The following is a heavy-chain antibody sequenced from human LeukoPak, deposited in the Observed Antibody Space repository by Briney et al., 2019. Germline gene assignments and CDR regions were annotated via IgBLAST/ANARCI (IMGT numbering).Heavy chain of an antibody. CDR3: ARLGNYYGSGSYYRNFDY. V-gene: IGHV4-59*01. D-gene: IGHD3-10*01. J-gene: IGHJ4*02. Sequence: SETLSLTCTVSGGSISSYYWSWIRQPPGKGLEWIGYIYYSGSTNYNPSLKSRVTISVDTSKNQFSLKLSSVTAADTAVYYCARLGNYYGSGSYYRNFDYWGQGTLVTVSS. CDR1: GGSISSYY. CDR2: IYYSGST.